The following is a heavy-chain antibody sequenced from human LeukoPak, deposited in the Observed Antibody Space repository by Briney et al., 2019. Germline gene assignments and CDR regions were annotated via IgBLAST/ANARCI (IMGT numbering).Heavy chain of an antibody. CDR1: GGSFSGYY. Sequence: SETLSLTCAVYGGSFSGYYWSWIRQPPGKGLEWIGEINHSGSTNYNPSLKSRVTISVDTSKKQFSLKLSSVTAADTAVYYCARGLRYSYGYYDRALTAFDYWGQGTLVTVSS. V-gene: IGHV4-34*01. J-gene: IGHJ4*02. CDR3: ARGLRYSYGYYDRALTAFDY. D-gene: IGHD5-18*01. CDR2: INHSGST.